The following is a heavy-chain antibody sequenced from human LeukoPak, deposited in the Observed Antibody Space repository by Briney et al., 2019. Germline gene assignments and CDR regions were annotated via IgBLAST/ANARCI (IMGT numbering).Heavy chain of an antibody. CDR1: GFTFSSYS. V-gene: IGHV3-21*04. D-gene: IGHD1-26*01. J-gene: IGHJ4*02. CDR2: ISSSSSYI. Sequence: GGSLRLSCAASGFTFSSYSMNWVRQAPGKGLEWVSSISSSSSYIYYADSVKGRFTISRDNSKNTLYLQMNSLRAEDTALYYCARDVGSFFDYWGQGTLVTVSS. CDR3: ARDVGSFFDY.